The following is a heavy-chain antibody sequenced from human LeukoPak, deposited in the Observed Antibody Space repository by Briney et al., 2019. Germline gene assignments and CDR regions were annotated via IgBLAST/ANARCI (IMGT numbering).Heavy chain of an antibody. Sequence: ASVKVSCKASGYTFTSYGISWVRQAPGQGLEWMGWISAYNGNTNYAQKLQGRVTMTTDTSTSTAYMELRSLRSDDTAVYYCARGPPYSGGWYGLGAFDIWGQGTMVTVSS. CDR3: ARGPPYSGGWYGLGAFDI. J-gene: IGHJ3*02. D-gene: IGHD6-19*01. CDR2: ISAYNGNT. V-gene: IGHV1-18*01. CDR1: GYTFTSYG.